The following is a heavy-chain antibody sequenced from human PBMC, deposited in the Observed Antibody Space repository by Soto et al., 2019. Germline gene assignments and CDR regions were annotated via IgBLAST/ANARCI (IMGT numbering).Heavy chain of an antibody. CDR3: ERQGFSKHYFYAADV. CDR2: ILPDDNDT. J-gene: IGHJ6*02. V-gene: IGHV5-51*01. Sequence: GESLKISCKASGSSFTSYCIGSVRHRPQKDLVWMGIILPDDNDTRSRTSFDGHVTISADRYTTTAFLHLRSLEASVTARYFCERQGFSKHYFYAADVWGQGTKVTVSS. CDR1: GSSFTSYC. D-gene: IGHD6-13*01.